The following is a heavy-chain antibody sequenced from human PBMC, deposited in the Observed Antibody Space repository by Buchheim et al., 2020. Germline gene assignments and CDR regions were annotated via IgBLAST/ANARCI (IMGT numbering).Heavy chain of an antibody. D-gene: IGHD3-3*01. V-gene: IGHV4-31*03. J-gene: IGHJ5*02. CDR3: ARTHGYDFWSGYYTETNNWFDP. CDR2: IYYSGST. CDR1: GGSISSGGYY. Sequence: QVQLQESGPGLVKPSQTLSLTCTVSGGSISSGGYYWSWIRQHPGKGLEWIGYIYYSGSTYYNPSLKSRVTISVATSKNQFSLKLSSVTAADTAVYYCARTHGYDFWSGYYTETNNWFDPWGQGTL.